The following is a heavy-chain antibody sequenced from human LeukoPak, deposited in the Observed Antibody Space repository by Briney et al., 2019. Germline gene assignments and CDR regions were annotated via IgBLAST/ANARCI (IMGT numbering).Heavy chain of an antibody. V-gene: IGHV3-74*01. CDR3: ARNGYFLDY. CDR2: INSDGST. CDR1: GLTFSSYW. Sequence: PGGSLRLSCAASGLTFSSYWMHWVRQAPGKGLVWVSRINSDGSTSYADSVKGRFTISRDNAKNTLYLQMNSLRSGDTAVYYCARNGYFLDYWGQGTLVTVSS. J-gene: IGHJ4*02. D-gene: IGHD1-1*01.